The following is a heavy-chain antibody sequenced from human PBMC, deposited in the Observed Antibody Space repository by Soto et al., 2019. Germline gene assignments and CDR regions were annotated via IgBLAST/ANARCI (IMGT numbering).Heavy chain of an antibody. Sequence: KPSETLSLTCAVYGGSFSGYYWSWIRQPPGKGLEWIGEINHSGSTNYNPSLKSRVTISVDTSKNQFSLKLSSVTAADTAVYYCAAVVPAAIEWFDPWGQGTLVTVS. CDR1: GGSFSGYY. D-gene: IGHD2-2*01. CDR3: AAVVPAAIEWFDP. CDR2: INHSGST. J-gene: IGHJ5*02. V-gene: IGHV4-34*01.